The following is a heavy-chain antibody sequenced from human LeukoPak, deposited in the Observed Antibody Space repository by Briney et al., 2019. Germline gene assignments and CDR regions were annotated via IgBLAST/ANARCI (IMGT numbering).Heavy chain of an antibody. CDR1: GFTFSSYA. J-gene: IGHJ1*01. CDR2: ISGSGGST. Sequence: GGSLRLSCAASGFTFSSYAVSWVRQAPGKGLEWVSAISGSGGSTYYADSVKGRFAISRDNSKNTLYLQLNSLRAEDTAVYYCAKDQGYYGSGSYKEYFQHWGQGTLVTVSS. V-gene: IGHV3-23*01. D-gene: IGHD3-10*01. CDR3: AKDQGYYGSGSYKEYFQH.